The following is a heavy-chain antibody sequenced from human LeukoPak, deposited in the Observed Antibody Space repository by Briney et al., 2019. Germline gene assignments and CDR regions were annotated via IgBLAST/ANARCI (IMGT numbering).Heavy chain of an antibody. J-gene: IGHJ5*02. CDR2: ISWNSGSI. CDR3: AKEGVVVAATEGHWFDP. D-gene: IGHD2-15*01. Sequence: PGGSLRLSCAASGFTFDDYAMHWVRQAPGKGLEWVSGISWNSGSIGYADSVKGRFTISRDNAKNSLYLQMNSLRAEDTALYYCAKEGVVVAATEGHWFDPWGQGTLVTVSS. V-gene: IGHV3-9*01. CDR1: GFTFDDYA.